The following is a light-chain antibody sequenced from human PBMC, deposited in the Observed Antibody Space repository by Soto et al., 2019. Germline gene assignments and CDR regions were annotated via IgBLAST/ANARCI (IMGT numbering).Light chain of an antibody. J-gene: IGLJ3*02. Sequence: QSVLTQPPSVSAAPGQRVTISCSGSSSNIGSNYVSWYQQLPGTATKLLIYENNKRPSGIPDRFSGSKSGTSATLGITGLQTGDEADFYCGTWDSSLTPHWVFGGGTKVTVL. CDR3: GTWDSSLTPHWV. CDR1: SSNIGSNY. CDR2: ENN. V-gene: IGLV1-51*02.